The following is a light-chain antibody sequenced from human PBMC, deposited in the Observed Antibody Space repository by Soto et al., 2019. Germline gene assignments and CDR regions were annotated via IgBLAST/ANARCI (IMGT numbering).Light chain of an antibody. CDR3: QQYHIYSGS. Sequence: IQMTQSPSTLAASVGDRVPITCRASQSISTWLAWYQQKPGKAPKLLIDAASSLQSGVPSRFSGSGSGTEFTLTINSLQPDDFATYYCQQYHIYSGSFGQGTKVDIK. CDR1: QSISTW. J-gene: IGKJ1*01. CDR2: AAS. V-gene: IGKV1-5*01.